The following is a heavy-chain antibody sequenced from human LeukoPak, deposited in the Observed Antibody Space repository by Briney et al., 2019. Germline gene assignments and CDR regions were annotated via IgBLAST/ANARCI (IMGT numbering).Heavy chain of an antibody. V-gene: IGHV3-21*01. Sequence: KAGGPLRLSCAASGFTFSYYSVNWPPQAPGKGREGVSSISSSSDIYYADSVKGRFTISRDNAKNSQYLQMNSLRAEDTAVYYCARGTLTGYWFDYWGQGTLVTVSS. J-gene: IGHJ4*02. CDR2: ISSSSDI. CDR3: ARGTLTGYWFDY. CDR1: GFTFSYYS. D-gene: IGHD3-9*01.